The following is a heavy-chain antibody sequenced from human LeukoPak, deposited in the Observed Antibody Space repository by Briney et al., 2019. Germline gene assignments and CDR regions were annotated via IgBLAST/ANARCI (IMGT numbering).Heavy chain of an antibody. CDR2: IYSSGST. J-gene: IGHJ4*02. CDR1: GGSISSYY. D-gene: IGHD3-10*01. Sequence: SETLSLTCTVSGGSISSYYWSWIRQPPGKGLEWIGYIYSSGSTNYNPSLKSGVNISVDTSKNQFSLKLSSVTAADTAVYYFAGSLCFGDILAPPSFAYWGQETRVTVSS. V-gene: IGHV4-59*01. CDR3: AGSLCFGDILAPPSFAY.